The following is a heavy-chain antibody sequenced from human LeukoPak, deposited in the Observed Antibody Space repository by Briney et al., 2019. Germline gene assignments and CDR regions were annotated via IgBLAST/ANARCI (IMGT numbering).Heavy chain of an antibody. CDR3: ARRRKGIAAAGRGLWYFDL. Sequence: KSSETLSLTCAVYGGSFSGYYWSWIRQPPGKGLEWIGEINHSGSTNYNPSLKSRVTISVDTSKNQFSLKLSSVTAADTAVYYCARRRKGIAAAGRGLWYFDLWGRGTLVTVSS. CDR1: GGSFSGYY. D-gene: IGHD6-13*01. V-gene: IGHV4-34*01. J-gene: IGHJ2*01. CDR2: INHSGST.